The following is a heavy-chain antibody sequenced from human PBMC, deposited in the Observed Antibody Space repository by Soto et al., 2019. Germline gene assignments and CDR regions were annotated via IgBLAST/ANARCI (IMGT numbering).Heavy chain of an antibody. CDR2: INHSGST. V-gene: IGHV4-34*01. D-gene: IGHD6-13*01. CDR1: GGSFSGYY. Sequence: SETLSLTCAVYGGSFSGYYWSWIRQPPGKGLEWIGEINHSGSTNYNPSLKSRVTISVDTSKNQFSLKLSSVTAADTAVYYCARGASGVAAAGRGEYNWFDPWGHGTLVTVSS. CDR3: ARGASGVAAAGRGEYNWFDP. J-gene: IGHJ5*02.